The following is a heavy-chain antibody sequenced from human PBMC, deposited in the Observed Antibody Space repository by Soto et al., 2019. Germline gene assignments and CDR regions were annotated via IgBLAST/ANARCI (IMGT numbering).Heavy chain of an antibody. CDR1: GGSFSDYY. CDR3: ATMGGFLNGFDP. V-gene: IGHV4-34*01. CDR2: INHSGST. D-gene: IGHD1-26*01. J-gene: IGHJ5*02. Sequence: QVQLQQWGAGLLKPSETLSLTCAVYGGSFSDYYWSWIRQPPGKGLEWIGEINHSGSTNYNPSLKSRGTISVDTSKKQYSLKLSSVTAADTAVYYCATMGGFLNGFDPWGQGTLVTVSS.